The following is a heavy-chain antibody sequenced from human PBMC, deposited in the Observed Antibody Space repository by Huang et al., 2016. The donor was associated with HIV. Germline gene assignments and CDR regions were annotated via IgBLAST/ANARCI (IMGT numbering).Heavy chain of an antibody. D-gene: IGHD3-16*01. V-gene: IGHV1-8*01. CDR1: GYTFSNYD. CDR3: ARDASIDGGAHFDL. Sequence: QVQLVQSGAEVKKPGASVRVSCKAFGYTFSNYDINWRRQASGQGLEGMGWMNTKNGNTGSAQKCQGRVTMTRDTSMSTAYMELSSLRSDDTALYNCARDASIDGGAHFDLWGRGTLITVSS. J-gene: IGHJ2*01. CDR2: MNTKNGNT.